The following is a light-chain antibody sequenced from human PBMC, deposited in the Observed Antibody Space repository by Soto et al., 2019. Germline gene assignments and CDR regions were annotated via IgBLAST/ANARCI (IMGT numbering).Light chain of an antibody. CDR3: NSFRVSHLYV. Sequence: QSVLSQPASVSGSPGQTITISCTGTSTDVGGYNAVSWYQHHPGKAPKLIIYEVTHRPSGVSDRFSASKSGNTASLTISGLQAEDEVDYYCNSFRVSHLYVFGTGTKVTLL. CDR2: EVT. V-gene: IGLV2-14*01. CDR1: STDVGGYNA. J-gene: IGLJ1*01.